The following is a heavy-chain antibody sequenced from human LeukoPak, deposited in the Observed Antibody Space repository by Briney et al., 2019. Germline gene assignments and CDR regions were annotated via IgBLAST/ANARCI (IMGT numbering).Heavy chain of an antibody. CDR3: ASLPSTAMVAY. D-gene: IGHD5-18*01. V-gene: IGHV1-69*04. CDR1: GYTFTSYG. J-gene: IGHJ4*02. CDR2: IIPILGIA. Sequence: SVKVSCKASGYTFTSYGISWVRQAPGQGLEWMGRIIPILGIANYAQKFQGRVTITADKSTSTAYMELSSLRSEDTAVYYCASLPSTAMVAYWGQGTLVTVSS.